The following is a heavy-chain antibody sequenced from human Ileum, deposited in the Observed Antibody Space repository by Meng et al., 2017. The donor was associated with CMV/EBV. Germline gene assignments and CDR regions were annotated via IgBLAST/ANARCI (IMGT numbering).Heavy chain of an antibody. CDR3: ATRGDYFDS. J-gene: IGHJ4*02. CDR2: ISITGSTG. V-gene: IGHV3-11*04. D-gene: IGHD3-16*01. CDR1: GLSISAYY. Sequence: RLSCAASGLSISAYYMSWSRQTPGEGVEWISYISITGSTGYYADSVKGRFTISRDNAKSSLYLEMNSLRADDTAVYYCATRGDYFDSWGQGTLVTVSS.